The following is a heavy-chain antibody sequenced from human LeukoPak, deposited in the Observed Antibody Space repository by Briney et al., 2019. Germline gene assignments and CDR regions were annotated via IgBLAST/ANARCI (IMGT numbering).Heavy chain of an antibody. D-gene: IGHD2-2*01. J-gene: IGHJ4*02. CDR2: LHDGGST. V-gene: IGHV4-39*01. CDR1: GDSLGSSCFY. CDR3: ARLGCSNLDPPYI. Sequence: PSETLSLNCTVSGDSLGSSCFYWGWIRQPPGKGLEWIGTLHDGGSTYYRPSLKSRVTISADTSKNQFYLRLSSVTAADTAVYYCARLGCSNLDPPYIWGRRTLLTVSS.